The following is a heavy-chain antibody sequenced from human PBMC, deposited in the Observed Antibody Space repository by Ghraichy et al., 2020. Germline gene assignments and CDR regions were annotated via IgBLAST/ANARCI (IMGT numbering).Heavy chain of an antibody. V-gene: IGHV3-23*01. CDR1: GFTFSNYA. J-gene: IGHJ3*01. CDR3: AKEYNPRSFDV. D-gene: IGHD1-14*01. CDR2: LSGSGGSS. Sequence: GEALNISCEASGFTFSNYAMSWVRQAPGKGLEWVSALSGSGGSSYYADSVKGRFTISRENSKNTLYLQMNSLRAEDTAINYCAKEYNPRSFDVWGQGTKITVSS.